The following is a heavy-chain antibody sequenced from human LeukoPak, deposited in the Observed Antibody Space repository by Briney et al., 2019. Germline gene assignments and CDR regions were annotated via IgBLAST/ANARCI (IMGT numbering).Heavy chain of an antibody. V-gene: IGHV4-39*01. Sequence: SETLSLTCTVSGGSISSSSYYWGWIRQPPGKGLEWIGSIYYSGSTYYNPSLKSRVTISVDTSKNQFSLKLSSVTAADTAVYYCAAITGDSSGYYPYYFDYWGQGTLVTVSS. J-gene: IGHJ4*02. CDR1: GGSISSSSYY. D-gene: IGHD3-22*01. CDR3: AAITGDSSGYYPYYFDY. CDR2: IYYSGST.